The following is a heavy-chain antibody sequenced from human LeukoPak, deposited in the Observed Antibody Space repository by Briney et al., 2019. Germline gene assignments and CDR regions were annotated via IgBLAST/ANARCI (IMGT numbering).Heavy chain of an antibody. CDR3: ARTTEGGYTYGYFYYYYMDV. J-gene: IGHJ6*03. CDR2: IYTSGST. D-gene: IGHD5-18*01. V-gene: IGHV4-4*07. Sequence: KSSETLSLTCTVSGVSISSYYWSWIRQPAGKGLEWIGRIYTSGSTNYNPSLKSRVTISVDTSKNQFSLKLTSVTAADTAVYYCARTTEGGYTYGYFYYYYMDVWGKGTTVTISS. CDR1: GVSISSYY.